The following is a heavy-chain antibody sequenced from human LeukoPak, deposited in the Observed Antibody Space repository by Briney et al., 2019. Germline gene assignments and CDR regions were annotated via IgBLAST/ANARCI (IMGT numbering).Heavy chain of an antibody. V-gene: IGHV4-61*01. D-gene: IGHD7-27*01. J-gene: IGHJ4*02. CDR1: GGSVSSGSYY. Sequence: SETLSLTCTVSGGSVSSGSYYWSWTRQPPGKGLEWIGYIYYSGSTNYNPSLKSRVTISVDTSKNQFSLKLSSVTAADTAVYYCARSLGIKEFFDYWGQGTLVTVSS. CDR3: ARSLGIKEFFDY. CDR2: IYYSGST.